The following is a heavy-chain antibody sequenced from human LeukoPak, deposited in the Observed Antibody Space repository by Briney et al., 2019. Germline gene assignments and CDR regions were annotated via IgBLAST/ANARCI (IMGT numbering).Heavy chain of an antibody. Sequence: ASVKVSCKASGYTFTGYYMHWLRLAPGPALEWLGIINPSGGNTSYAQKFQGRVTMTRDTSTSTVYMELSSLRSEDTAVYYCASARQYYYGMDVWGQGTTVTVSS. CDR1: GYTFTGYY. CDR3: ASARQYYYGMDV. CDR2: INPSGGNT. J-gene: IGHJ6*02. V-gene: IGHV1-46*01.